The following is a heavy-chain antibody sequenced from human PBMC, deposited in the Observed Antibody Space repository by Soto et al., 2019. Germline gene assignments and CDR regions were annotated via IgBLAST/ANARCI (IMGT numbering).Heavy chain of an antibody. D-gene: IGHD3-16*01. CDR3: VMVDNYVTPTPQDV. CDR2: ISPYTGNT. V-gene: IGHV1-18*01. CDR1: GYIFVNYG. J-gene: IGHJ6*02. Sequence: QVQLVQSGDEVKKPGASVKVSCKASGYIFVNYGIAWVRQAPGQGLEWMGWISPYTGNTHSATKSQGRLTMSTDTSTRTAYMDLGSLTSYDTAVYYCVMVDNYVTPTPQDVWGQGTTVTVSS.